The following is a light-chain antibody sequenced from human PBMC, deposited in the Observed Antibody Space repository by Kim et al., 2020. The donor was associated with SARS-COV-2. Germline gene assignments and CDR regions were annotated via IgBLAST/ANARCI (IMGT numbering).Light chain of an antibody. Sequence: QSALTQPPSASGSPRQSVTISCTGTSSDVGGYNYVSWYQQYPGKAPKLMIYEVTKRPSGVPDRFSCSKSGNTASLTVSGLQAEDEADYYCSSYAGSNNFVVFGGGTKLTV. J-gene: IGLJ2*01. CDR1: SSDVGGYNY. V-gene: IGLV2-8*01. CDR3: SSYAGSNNFVV. CDR2: EVT.